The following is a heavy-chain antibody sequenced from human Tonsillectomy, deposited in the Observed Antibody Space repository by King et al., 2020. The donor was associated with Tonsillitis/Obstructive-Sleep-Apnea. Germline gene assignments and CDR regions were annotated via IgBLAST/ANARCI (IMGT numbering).Heavy chain of an antibody. Sequence: QLVQSGAEVRKPGESLKISCQASGYSFTNYWIGWVRQLPGKGLEWMGIIYPDDSDSRYSPSFQGQVTFSADKSINTVYLQWSSLKTSDAAMYFCARDSRSVVDNWYFDLWGRGTLVTVSS. CDR3: ARDSRSVVDNWYFDL. D-gene: IGHD3-22*01. CDR2: IYPDDSDS. V-gene: IGHV5-51*03. CDR1: GYSFTNYW. J-gene: IGHJ2*01.